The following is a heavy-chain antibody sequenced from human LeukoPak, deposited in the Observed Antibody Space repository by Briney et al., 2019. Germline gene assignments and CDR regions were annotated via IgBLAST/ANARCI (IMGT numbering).Heavy chain of an antibody. Sequence: PGGSLRLSCAASGFIFNNYGLIWVRQAPGQGLEWVSAISNDGGGTNYADFVKGRFTISRDNSKNTLFLQMNSLRADDTALYYCAKGSSGYFVDLWGQGTLVTVS. CDR3: AKGSSGYFVDL. J-gene: IGHJ5*02. V-gene: IGHV3-23*01. D-gene: IGHD3-22*01. CDR2: ISNDGGGT. CDR1: GFIFNNYG.